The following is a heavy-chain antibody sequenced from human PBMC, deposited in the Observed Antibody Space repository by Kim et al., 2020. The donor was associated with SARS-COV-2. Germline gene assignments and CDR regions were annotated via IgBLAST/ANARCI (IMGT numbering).Heavy chain of an antibody. CDR3: VRGDFWRGFDY. V-gene: IGHV3-48*03. D-gene: IGHD3-3*01. J-gene: IGHJ4*02. Sequence: GSLRLSCSASGFTFSDYEMHWVRQAPGKWLEWVANIPTVGRLSYYADSVKGRFTISRDNAKNSLFLQMHSLRPEDTAVYYCVRGDFWRGFDYWGQGALLTVSS. CDR2: IPTVGRLS. CDR1: GFTFSDYE.